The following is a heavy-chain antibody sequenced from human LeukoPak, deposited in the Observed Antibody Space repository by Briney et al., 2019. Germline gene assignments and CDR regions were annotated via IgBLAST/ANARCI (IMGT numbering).Heavy chain of an antibody. CDR2: ISWNSGSI. Sequence: GRSLRLSCAASGFTFDDYAMHWVRQAPGKGLEWVSGISWNSGSIGYADSVKGRFTISRDNSKNMLFLQMNSLTAAATAVYFCARWKFGESDSPFFYFYFGMDVWGQGTTVTVSS. CDR1: GFTFDDYA. CDR3: ARWKFGESDSPFFYFYFGMDV. V-gene: IGHV3-9*01. J-gene: IGHJ6*02. D-gene: IGHD3-10*01.